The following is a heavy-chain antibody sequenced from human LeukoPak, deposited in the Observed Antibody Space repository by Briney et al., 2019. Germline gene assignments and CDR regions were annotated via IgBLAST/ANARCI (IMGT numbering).Heavy chain of an antibody. Sequence: ASVKLSCKASGYTFTSYDINWVRQATGQGLEWMGWMNPNSGNTGYAQKFQGRVTITRNTSISTAYMELSSLRSEDTAVYYCARSSPIVVVPAAGNWFDPWGQGTLVTVSS. V-gene: IGHV1-8*03. CDR3: ARSSPIVVVPAAGNWFDP. J-gene: IGHJ5*02. D-gene: IGHD2-2*01. CDR1: GYTFTSYD. CDR2: MNPNSGNT.